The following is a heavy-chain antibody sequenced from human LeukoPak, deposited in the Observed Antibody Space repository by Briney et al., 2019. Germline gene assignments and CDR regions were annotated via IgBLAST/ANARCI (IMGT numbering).Heavy chain of an antibody. V-gene: IGHV4-34*01. CDR3: AREWHGDFFFDS. CDR2: VYSRGST. J-gene: IGHJ4*02. Sequence: RSSETLSLTCAVYGGSFSGYYWSWIRQSPGKGLQWFGSVYSRGSTHYNPSLKSRVSISVDTSKNQFSLKLTSVTVADTAIYFCAREWHGDFFFDSWGQGTLVTVSS. CDR1: GGSFSGYY. D-gene: IGHD3-3*01.